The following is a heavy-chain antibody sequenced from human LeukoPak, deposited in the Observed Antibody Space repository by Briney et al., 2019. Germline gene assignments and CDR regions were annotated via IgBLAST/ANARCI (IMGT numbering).Heavy chain of an antibody. D-gene: IGHD4-17*01. Sequence: SETLSLTCVVSGFSISSGYYWVWIRQPPGKGLEWIGNVYHFGDTYYNPSLKSRVTSSLDTSKNHFSLKLTSVTAADTAVYYCATQPVTTSPPFYWGQGTLVTVSS. CDR3: ATQPVTTSPPFY. CDR2: VYHFGDT. V-gene: IGHV4-38-2*01. J-gene: IGHJ4*02. CDR1: GFSISSGYY.